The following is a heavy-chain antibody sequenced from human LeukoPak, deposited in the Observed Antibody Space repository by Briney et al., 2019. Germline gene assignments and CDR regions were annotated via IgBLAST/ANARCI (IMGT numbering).Heavy chain of an antibody. V-gene: IGHV1-2*02. CDR2: INPNSGGT. CDR1: GYTFTGYY. Sequence: ASVTVSCKASGYTFTGYYMHWVRQAPGQGLEWLGWINPNSGGTNYAQKFQGRVTMTRDTSISTAYMELSRLRSDDTAVYYCARGYDSSAYYYYFLEYWGQGAHVTVSS. D-gene: IGHD3-22*01. CDR3: ARGYDSSAYYYYFLEY. J-gene: IGHJ4*02.